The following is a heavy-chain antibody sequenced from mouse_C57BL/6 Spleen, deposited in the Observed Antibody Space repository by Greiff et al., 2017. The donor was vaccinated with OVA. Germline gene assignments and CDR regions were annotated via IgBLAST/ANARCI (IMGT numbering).Heavy chain of an antibody. CDR1: GYTFTDYE. CDR2: IDPDTGGT. Sequence: VQLQQSGAELVRPGASVTLSCKASGYTFTDYEMHWVKQTPVHGLEWIGAIDPDTGGTAYNQKFKGKAILTADKSSSTAYMELRSLTSEDSAVCYCYYDYGGAMDYWGQGTSVTVSS. J-gene: IGHJ4*01. D-gene: IGHD2-4*01. V-gene: IGHV1-15*01. CDR3: YYDYGGAMDY.